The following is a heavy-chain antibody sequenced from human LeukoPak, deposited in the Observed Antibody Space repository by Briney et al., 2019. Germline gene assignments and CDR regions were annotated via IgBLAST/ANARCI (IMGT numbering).Heavy chain of an antibody. CDR1: GGSFSGYY. CDR3: ARETSQKGAHYMDV. V-gene: IGHV4-34*11. J-gene: IGHJ6*03. Sequence: SETLSLTCAVYGGSFSGYYWSWIRQPPGKGLEWVGYIYYNGSTNYYPALKSRGTISVETSKKQFLHKLRSVPAADTAGYYLARETSQKGAHYMDVWGKGTTVTISS. CDR2: IYYNGST. D-gene: IGHD3-16*01.